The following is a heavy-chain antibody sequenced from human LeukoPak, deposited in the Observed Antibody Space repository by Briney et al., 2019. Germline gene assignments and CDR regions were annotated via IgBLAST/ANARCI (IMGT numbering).Heavy chain of an antibody. Sequence: GGSLRLSCAASGVIMSSYAMSWVRQAPGKGLEWVSAINGRGDNTYYADFVKGRFTISRDNSKSTVYLQMNSLRTEDTAVYYCAKDRVSPGFNWFDPWGQGTLVTVSS. D-gene: IGHD2/OR15-2a*01. CDR3: AKDRVSPGFNWFDP. CDR2: INGRGDNT. CDR1: GVIMSSYA. V-gene: IGHV3-23*01. J-gene: IGHJ5*02.